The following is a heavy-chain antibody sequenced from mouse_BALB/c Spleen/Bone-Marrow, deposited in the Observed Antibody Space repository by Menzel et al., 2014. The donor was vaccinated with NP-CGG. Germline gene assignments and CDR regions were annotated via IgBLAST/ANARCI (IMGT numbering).Heavy chain of an antibody. V-gene: IGHV14-3*02. CDR2: IDPANGNT. CDR3: ARRAARATGFAY. J-gene: IGHJ3*01. Sequence: VQLQQSGAELVKPGASVKLSCTAFGFNIKDTYMHWVKQRPEQGLEWIGRIDPANGNTKYDPKFQGKATITAGTSSNTAYLQLSSLTSEDTAVYYCARRAARATGFAYWGQGTLVTVSA. D-gene: IGHD3-1*01. CDR1: GFNIKDTY.